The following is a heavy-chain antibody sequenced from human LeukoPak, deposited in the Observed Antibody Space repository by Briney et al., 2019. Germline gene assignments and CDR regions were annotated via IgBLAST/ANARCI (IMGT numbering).Heavy chain of an antibody. CDR2: IRYDGTIA. CDR1: GFTFSGYG. V-gene: IGHV3-33*01. CDR3: ARYGSTKWDP. J-gene: IGHJ5*02. Sequence: PGGSLRLSCAASGFTFSGYGMHWVRQAPGKGLEWVAVIRYDGTIAFYPDSVKGRFSISRDNSKNTLLLQMNSLRVEDTAIYYCARYGSTKWDPWGQGTLVTVSS. D-gene: IGHD2/OR15-2a*01.